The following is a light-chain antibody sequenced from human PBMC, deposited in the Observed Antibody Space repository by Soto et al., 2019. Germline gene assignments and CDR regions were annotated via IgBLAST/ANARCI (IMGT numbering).Light chain of an antibody. CDR2: APS. J-gene: IGKJ5*01. CDR3: QQLFDSPIT. CDR1: QVIATP. V-gene: IGKV1-9*01. Sequence: DIQLTQSPSFLSPSIGESVTITCRASQVIATPLAWYQVKPGKAPKLLIYAPSTLESGVPSRFSATVSGTEFSLTITSLQPEDFATYYCQQLFDSPITFGQGTRLEIK.